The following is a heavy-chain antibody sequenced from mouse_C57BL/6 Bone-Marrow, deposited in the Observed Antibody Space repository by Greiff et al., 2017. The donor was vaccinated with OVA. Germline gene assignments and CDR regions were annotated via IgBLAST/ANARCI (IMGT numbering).Heavy chain of an antibody. J-gene: IGHJ1*03. Sequence: QVQLQQPGAELVMPGASVKLSCKASGYTFTSYWMHWVKQRPGQGLEWIGEIDPSDSYTNYNKKFKGKSTVTVDKSSSTAYMQLSSLTSEDSAVYYCARSGLRWYFDVWGTGTTVTVSS. D-gene: IGHD1-1*01. V-gene: IGHV1-69*01. CDR3: ARSGLRWYFDV. CDR1: GYTFTSYW. CDR2: IDPSDSYT.